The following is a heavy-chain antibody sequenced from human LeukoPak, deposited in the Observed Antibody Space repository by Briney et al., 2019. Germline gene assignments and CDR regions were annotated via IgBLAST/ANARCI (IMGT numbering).Heavy chain of an antibody. Sequence: PSETLSLTCTISGYSISSGYYWGWIRQPPGKGLEWIGSIYHSGSTYYNPSLKSRVTISVDTSKNQFSLKLSSVTAADTAVYYCARDADGYNYFYYWGQGTLVTVSS. D-gene: IGHD5-24*01. CDR3: ARDADGYNYFYY. CDR1: GYSISSGYY. CDR2: IYHSGST. V-gene: IGHV4-38-2*02. J-gene: IGHJ4*02.